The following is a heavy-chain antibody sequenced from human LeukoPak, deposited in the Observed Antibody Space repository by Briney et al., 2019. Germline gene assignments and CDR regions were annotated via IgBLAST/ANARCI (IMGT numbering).Heavy chain of an antibody. D-gene: IGHD3-10*01. CDR2: ISGSGGNV. J-gene: IGHJ5*02. Sequence: GGSLRLSCAASGFTFSSYGMSWVRQAPGKGLEWVSSISGSGGNVYYAGSVRGRFTISRDNSKNTVYLQMNSLRAEDTATYYCARDIRNYYDSGAYGWFDPWGQGTLVTVSS. CDR3: ARDIRNYYDSGAYGWFDP. CDR1: GFTFSSYG. V-gene: IGHV3-23*01.